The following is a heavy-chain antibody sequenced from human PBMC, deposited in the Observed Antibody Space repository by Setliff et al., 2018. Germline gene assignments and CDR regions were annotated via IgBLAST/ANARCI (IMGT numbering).Heavy chain of an antibody. V-gene: IGHV4-39*07. D-gene: IGHD2-21*02. CDR1: AGSVSSSSYY. Sequence: PSETLSLTCSVSAGSVSSSSYYWGWIRQPPGKGLEWIGSIHDSGTTYYNPSLKSRVTISIDTAKNHFSLTLSSVTAADTATYYCARLCRGVTFACDVFDVWGPGTLVTVSS. CDR3: ARLCRGVTFACDVFDV. J-gene: IGHJ3*01. CDR2: IHDSGTT.